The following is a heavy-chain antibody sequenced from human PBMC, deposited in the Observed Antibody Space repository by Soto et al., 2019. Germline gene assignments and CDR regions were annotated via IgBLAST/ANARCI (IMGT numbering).Heavy chain of an antibody. V-gene: IGHV3-53*04. D-gene: IGHD3-9*01. CDR1: GFTVSSNY. CDR2: IYSGGST. J-gene: IGHJ4*02. CDR3: AREHYDILTGYYRSDY. Sequence: GGSLRLSCAASGFTVSSNYMSWVRQAPGKGLEWVSVIYSGGSTYYADSVKGRFTISRHNSKNTLYLQMNSLRAEDTAMYYCAREHYDILTGYYRSDYWGQGTLVTVS.